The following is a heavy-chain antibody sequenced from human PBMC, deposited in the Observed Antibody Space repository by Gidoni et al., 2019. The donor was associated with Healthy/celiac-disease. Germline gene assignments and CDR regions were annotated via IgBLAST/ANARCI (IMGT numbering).Heavy chain of an antibody. Sequence: QVQLVESGGGVVQPGRSLRLSCAASGFTFSSYGMHWVRQAPGKGLEWVAVISYDGSNKYYADSVKGRFTISRDNSKNTLYLQMNSLRAEDTAVYYCAKDRDYQLPSSAYYYYGMDVWGQGTTVTVSS. CDR3: AKDRDYQLPSSAYYYYGMDV. CDR2: ISYDGSNK. V-gene: IGHV3-30*18. D-gene: IGHD2-2*01. CDR1: GFTFSSYG. J-gene: IGHJ6*02.